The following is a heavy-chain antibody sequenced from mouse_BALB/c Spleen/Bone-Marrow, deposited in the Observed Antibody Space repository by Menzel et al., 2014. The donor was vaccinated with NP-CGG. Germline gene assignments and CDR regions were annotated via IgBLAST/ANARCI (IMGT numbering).Heavy chain of an antibody. CDR3: AREKVYYGISWFTY. CDR1: GYSFTTYW. D-gene: IGHD2-1*01. V-gene: IGHV1S82*01. J-gene: IGHJ3*01. CDR2: IHPSDSET. Sequence: QVQLQQSGTESVRPGASVKLSCKASGYSFTTYWMNWVKQRPGQGLEWIGMIHPSDSETRLNQKFKDKATLTVDKSSSTAYMQLNNPTSENSAVYYCAREKVYYGISWFTYWGQGTLVTVSA.